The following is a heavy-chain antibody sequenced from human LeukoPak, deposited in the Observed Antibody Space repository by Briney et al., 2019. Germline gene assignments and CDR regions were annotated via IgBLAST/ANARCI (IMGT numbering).Heavy chain of an antibody. Sequence: SGGSLRLSCSASGFTFSSYEMNWVRQAPGKGLEWVSYISSSGSTIYYADSVKGRFTISRDNAKNSLYLQMNSLRAEDTAVYYCARAMVAAAKNYWGQGTLVTVSS. J-gene: IGHJ4*02. V-gene: IGHV3-48*03. CDR1: GFTFSSYE. CDR2: ISSSGSTI. CDR3: ARAMVAAAKNY. D-gene: IGHD2-15*01.